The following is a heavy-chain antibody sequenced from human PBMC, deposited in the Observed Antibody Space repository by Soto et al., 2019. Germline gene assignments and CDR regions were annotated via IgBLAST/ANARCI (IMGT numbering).Heavy chain of an antibody. CDR3: ARDLVPGYTGFSDY. CDR1: GYTFSNYG. V-gene: IGHV1-18*01. Sequence: QVQLVQSGAEVKKPGASVKVSCKTSGYTFSNYGINWVRQAPGQGLEWMGWISAYNGNTNFAQKLQGRVSLTTDTSSTTAYMELRSLPSDDTAVYYCARDLVPGYTGFSDYWGQGTLVTVSS. CDR2: ISAYNGNT. D-gene: IGHD5-12*01. J-gene: IGHJ4*02.